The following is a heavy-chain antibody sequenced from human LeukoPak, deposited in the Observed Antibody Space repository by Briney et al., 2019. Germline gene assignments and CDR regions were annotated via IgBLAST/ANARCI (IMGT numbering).Heavy chain of an antibody. D-gene: IGHD1-26*01. CDR2: IYYSGST. V-gene: IGHV4-28*01. J-gene: IGHJ4*02. Sequence: PSDTLSLTCAVSGYSISSTNWWGWIRQPPGKGLEWTGYIYYSGSTYYNPSLKSRVTMSVDTSKNQFSLKLSSVTAVDTAVYYCVSGLWEVPGCHWGQGTLVTVSS. CDR3: VSGLWEVPGCH. CDR1: GYSISSTNW.